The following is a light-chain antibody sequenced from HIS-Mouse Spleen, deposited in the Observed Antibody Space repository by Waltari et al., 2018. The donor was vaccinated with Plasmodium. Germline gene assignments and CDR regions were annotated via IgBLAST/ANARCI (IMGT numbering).Light chain of an antibody. CDR2: EGS. V-gene: IGLV2-23*01. CDR3: CSYAGSSTWV. CDR1: SSYVGIYTL. J-gene: IGLJ3*02. Sequence: QSALTQPASVSGSPGQSITISCTGTSSYVGIYTLFSRYQKHPGKAPKLMIYEGSKRPSGVSNAVSGSKSGNTASLTISVLQAEDEADYYCCSYAGSSTWVFGGGTKLTVL.